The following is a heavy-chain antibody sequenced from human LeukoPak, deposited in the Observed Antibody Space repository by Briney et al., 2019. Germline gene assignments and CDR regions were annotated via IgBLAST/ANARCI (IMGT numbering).Heavy chain of an antibody. CDR2: ISSSGSTI. CDR1: GFTFSSYE. Sequence: PGGSLRLSCAASGFTFSSYEMNWVRQAPGKGLGWVSYISSSGSTIYYADSVKGRFTISRDNAKNSLYLEMNSLKTEDTAIYYCTRLASDIAVVVAFDYWGQGTPVTVSS. V-gene: IGHV3-48*03. J-gene: IGHJ4*02. CDR3: TRLASDIAVVVAFDY. D-gene: IGHD2-15*01.